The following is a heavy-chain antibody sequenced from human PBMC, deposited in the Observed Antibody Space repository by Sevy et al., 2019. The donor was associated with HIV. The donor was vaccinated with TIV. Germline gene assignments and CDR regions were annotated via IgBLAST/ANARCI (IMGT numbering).Heavy chain of an antibody. V-gene: IGHV3-9*01. CDR2: ISWNSGSI. Sequence: GGSLRLSCAASGFSFDDHAMHWVRQAPGKGLEWVSGISWNSGSIGYADSVKGRFIVSRDNAKKSLYLEMNSLRDEDTALYFCAKDLYGDWLTTGYLDGRGQGTRVTVSS. CDR1: GFSFDDHA. D-gene: IGHD3-9*01. J-gene: IGHJ4*02. CDR3: AKDLYGDWLTTGYLDG.